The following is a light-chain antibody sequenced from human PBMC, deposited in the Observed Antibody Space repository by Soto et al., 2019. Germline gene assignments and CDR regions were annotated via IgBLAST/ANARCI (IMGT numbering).Light chain of an antibody. CDR2: VAS. V-gene: IGKV3-11*01. CDR1: QSVSSH. Sequence: DIVLTQSPATLSSYPGERATLFCRASQSVSSHLAWSPQRPGQAPRLPIYVASNRATGIPARFSGSGSGTDFTLPYRRLEPEDFAVYSCQQRSNIWNFGQGTKWIS. CDR3: QQRSNIWN. J-gene: IGKJ1*01.